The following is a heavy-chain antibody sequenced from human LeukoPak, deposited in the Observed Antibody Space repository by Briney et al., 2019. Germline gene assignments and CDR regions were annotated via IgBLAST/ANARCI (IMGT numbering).Heavy chain of an antibody. J-gene: IGHJ6*02. CDR2: IYYSGST. V-gene: IGHV4-31*03. CDR1: GGSISSGGYY. D-gene: IGHD6-6*01. Sequence: SETLSLTCTVSGGSISSGGYYWSWIRQHPGKGLEWIGYIYYSGSTYYNPSLKSRVTISVDTSKNQFSLKLSSVTAADTAVYYCARDYLSRVEGVPLYYYYYGMDVWGQGTTVTVSS. CDR3: ARDYLSRVEGVPLYYYYYGMDV.